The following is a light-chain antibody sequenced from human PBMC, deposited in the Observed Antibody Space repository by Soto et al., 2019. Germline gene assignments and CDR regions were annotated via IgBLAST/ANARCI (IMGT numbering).Light chain of an antibody. Sequence: DIQMTQSPSTLSASVGDRVTITCRASQTINSFLAWYQQTPGKAPKLLIYHASSLQSGVPSRLSRGGSGTEFTLTMISLQPDDFATFHCQQYYRYPWTFGQGTKVQIK. V-gene: IGKV1-5*01. CDR1: QTINSF. J-gene: IGKJ1*01. CDR3: QQYYRYPWT. CDR2: HAS.